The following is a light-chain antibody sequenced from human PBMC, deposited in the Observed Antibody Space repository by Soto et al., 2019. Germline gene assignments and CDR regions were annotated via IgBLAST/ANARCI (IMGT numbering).Light chain of an antibody. J-gene: IGKJ4*01. V-gene: IGKV3-15*01. CDR3: QHYVNWPLT. Sequence: EIVMTQSPATVCVSPGEGATLCCRASQGIGDSLAWYQQKPGQTPRLLIYDTSIRAAGVPARFSGSRSGAEFTLTISSLQSEDFAVYYCQHYVNWPLTFGGGTKVDSK. CDR2: DTS. CDR1: QGIGDS.